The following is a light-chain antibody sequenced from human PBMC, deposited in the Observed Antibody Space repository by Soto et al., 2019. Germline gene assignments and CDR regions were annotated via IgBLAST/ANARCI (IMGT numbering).Light chain of an antibody. CDR1: GGSIASGY. J-gene: IGLJ1*01. CDR2: EDN. CDR3: QSYHSSYPYV. Sequence: NFMLTQPHSVSESPGKTVTISCTRSGGSIASGYVQWYRQRPGSAPTTVIYEDNQRPSGVPDRFSGSIDSSSNSASLTISGLQTEDEADYYCQSYHSSYPYVFGTGTK. V-gene: IGLV6-57*03.